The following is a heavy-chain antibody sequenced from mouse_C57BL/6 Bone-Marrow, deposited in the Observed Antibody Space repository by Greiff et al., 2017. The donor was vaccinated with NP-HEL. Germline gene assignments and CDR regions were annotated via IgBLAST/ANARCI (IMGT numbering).Heavy chain of an antibody. Sequence: EVQLQQSGAELVRPGASVKLSCTASGFNIKDYYMHWVKQRPEQGLEWIGRIDPEDGDTEYDPKFQGKATMTADPSSNTAYLQLSSLTSEDTSVYYCTTRHSYYYGSSYDAMDYWGQGTSVTVSS. V-gene: IGHV14-1*01. J-gene: IGHJ4*01. CDR1: GFNIKDYY. D-gene: IGHD1-1*01. CDR3: TTRHSYYYGSSYDAMDY. CDR2: IDPEDGDT.